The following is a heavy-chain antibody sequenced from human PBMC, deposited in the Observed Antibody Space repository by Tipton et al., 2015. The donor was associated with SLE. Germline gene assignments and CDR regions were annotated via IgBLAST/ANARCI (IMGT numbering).Heavy chain of an antibody. V-gene: IGHV4-59*11. D-gene: IGHD5-24*01. Sequence: TLSLTCTVSGGSIREHFCSWVRQPPGKGLEWSGYIYHRGSTNYNPSLKSRVTISVDTSKKQVSLKLSSVTAADPAVYYCARDQEMASGENRFDPWGQGTLVTVSS. CDR1: GGSIREHF. CDR2: IYHRGST. CDR3: ARDQEMASGENRFDP. J-gene: IGHJ5*02.